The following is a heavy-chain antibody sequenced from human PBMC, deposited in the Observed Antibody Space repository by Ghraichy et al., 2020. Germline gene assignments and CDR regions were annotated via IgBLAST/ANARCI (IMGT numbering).Heavy chain of an antibody. CDR2: ISSSSSYI. D-gene: IGHD6-13*01. Sequence: GGSLRLSCAASGFTFSSYSMNWVRQAPGKGLEWVSSISSSSSYIYYADSVKGRFTISRDNAKNSLYLQMNSLRAEDTAVYYCARDQGDSSSWYGNYYYYGMDVWGQGTTVTVSS. CDR3: ARDQGDSSSWYGNYYYYGMDV. CDR1: GFTFSSYS. J-gene: IGHJ6*02. V-gene: IGHV3-21*01.